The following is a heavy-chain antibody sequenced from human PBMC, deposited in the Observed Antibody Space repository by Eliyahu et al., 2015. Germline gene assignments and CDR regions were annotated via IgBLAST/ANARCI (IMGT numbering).Heavy chain of an antibody. V-gene: IGHV3-33*01. Sequence: WYDGSNKYYADSVKGRFTISRDNSKNTLYLQMNSLRAEDTAVYYCARGSSDAGYDFWSGSPDRAYWGQGTLVTVSS. CDR3: ARGSSDAGYDFWSGSPDRAY. J-gene: IGHJ4*02. D-gene: IGHD3-3*01. CDR2: WYDGSNK.